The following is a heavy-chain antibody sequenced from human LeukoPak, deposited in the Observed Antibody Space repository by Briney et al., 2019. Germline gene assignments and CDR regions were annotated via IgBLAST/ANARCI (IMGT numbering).Heavy chain of an antibody. D-gene: IGHD6-6*01. Sequence: GGSLRLSCAASGFTFSSYGMHWVRQAPGKGLEWVAVIWYDGSNEYYADSVKGRFTISRDNSKNTLYLQMNSLRAEDTAVYYCAKDMDSSSYFDYWGQGTPVTVSS. CDR2: IWYDGSNE. CDR3: AKDMDSSSYFDY. J-gene: IGHJ4*02. CDR1: GFTFSSYG. V-gene: IGHV3-33*06.